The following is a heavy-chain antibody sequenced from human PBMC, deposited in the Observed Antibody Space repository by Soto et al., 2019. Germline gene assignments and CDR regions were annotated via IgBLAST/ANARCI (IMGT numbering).Heavy chain of an antibody. V-gene: IGHV4-31*03. Sequence: QVQLQESGPGLVKPSQTLSLTCTVSGDSIRSSGFYWSWIRQHPAKGLEWIGYIHSNGNTLYGPSLKNRSTLSFDTSYNQFSLKLKSVTAADTAVYFCARVRQYGDYVDHWGQGTLVAVSA. CDR3: ARVRQYGDYVDH. CDR2: IHSNGNT. D-gene: IGHD4-17*01. J-gene: IGHJ4*02. CDR1: GDSIRSSGFY.